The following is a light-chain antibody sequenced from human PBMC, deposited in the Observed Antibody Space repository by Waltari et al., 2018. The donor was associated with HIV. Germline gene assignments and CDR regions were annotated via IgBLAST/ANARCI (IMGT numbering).Light chain of an antibody. CDR1: QSVLYSSNNKNY. Sequence: IVMTQSPDSQAVSLGERATIDCKSRQSVLYSSNNKNYLAWYQQKPGQPPKLLIYWASTRESGVPDRFSGSGSATDFTLTISSLQAEDVALYYCQQYYSTPLTFGGGTKVEIK. CDR3: QQYYSTPLT. J-gene: IGKJ4*01. V-gene: IGKV4-1*01. CDR2: WAS.